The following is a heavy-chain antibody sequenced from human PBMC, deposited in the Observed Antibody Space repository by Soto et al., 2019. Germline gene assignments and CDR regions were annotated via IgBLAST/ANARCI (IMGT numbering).Heavy chain of an antibody. CDR1: GFTFSSYA. CDR2: ISGSGGST. V-gene: IGHV3-23*01. J-gene: IGHJ3*02. CDR3: AKARPWVIFGEARDAFDI. Sequence: GGSLRLSCAASGFTFSSYAMSWVRQAPGKGLEWVSAISGSGGSTYYADSVKGRFTISRDNSKNTLYLQMNSLRAEDTAVYYCAKARPWVIFGEARDAFDIWGQGTMVTVSS. D-gene: IGHD3-3*01.